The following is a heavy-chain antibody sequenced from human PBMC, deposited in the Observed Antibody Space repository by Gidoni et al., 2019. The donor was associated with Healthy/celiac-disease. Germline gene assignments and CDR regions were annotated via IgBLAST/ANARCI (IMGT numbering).Heavy chain of an antibody. D-gene: IGHD3-3*01. Sequence: EVQLVESGGGLVQPGGSLRRSCAASGCTFSSYSMNWVRQAPGKGREWVSYIRRSRSTISYADSLKGRFPISRDNANNSLYLQMHSLRAEDTAVYYCARGSYDFWSDYKEIFRVWGQVTTVTVSS. J-gene: IGHJ6*02. V-gene: IGHV3-48*01. CDR1: GCTFSSYS. CDR2: IRRSRSTI. CDR3: ARGSYDFWSDYKEIFRV.